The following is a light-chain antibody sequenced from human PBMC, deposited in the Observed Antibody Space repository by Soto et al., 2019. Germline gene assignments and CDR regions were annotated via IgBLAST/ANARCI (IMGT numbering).Light chain of an antibody. CDR3: QQYNNWPLYT. J-gene: IGKJ2*01. V-gene: IGKV3-15*01. CDR2: GAS. CDR1: QSVSSN. Sequence: EIVMTQSPATLSVSPGERATLSCRASQSVSSNLDWYQQKPGQAPRLLIYGASTRATGIPARFSGSGSGTEFTLTISSLQSEEFAVYYCQQYNNWPLYTFGQGTKLEIK.